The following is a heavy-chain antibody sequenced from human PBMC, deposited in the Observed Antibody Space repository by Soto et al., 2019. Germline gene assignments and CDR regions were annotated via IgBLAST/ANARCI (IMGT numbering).Heavy chain of an antibody. Sequence: LSLTCTVSGGSISSYYWSWIRQPPGKGLEWIGYIYYSGSTNYNPSLKSRVTISVDTSKNQYSLKLSSVTAADTAVYYCARAPYSGSYTPRGYYGMDVWGQGTTVTVSS. CDR2: IYYSGST. CDR1: GGSISSYY. CDR3: ARAPYSGSYTPRGYYGMDV. V-gene: IGHV4-59*01. D-gene: IGHD1-26*01. J-gene: IGHJ6*02.